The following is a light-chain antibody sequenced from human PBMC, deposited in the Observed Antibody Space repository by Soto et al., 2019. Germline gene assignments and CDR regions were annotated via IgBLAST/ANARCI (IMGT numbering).Light chain of an antibody. J-gene: IGKJ1*01. CDR2: RAS. V-gene: IGKV3-15*01. CDR3: QQYHNLWT. Sequence: EIVMTQSPATLSVSPGERATPSCTASHYVYSNVAWFQQRPGQAPRLLIYRASTRATGTPARFSGSGSGTEFTLTITSLQSDDFALYYCQQYHNLWTFGQGTKVDIK. CDR1: HYVYSN.